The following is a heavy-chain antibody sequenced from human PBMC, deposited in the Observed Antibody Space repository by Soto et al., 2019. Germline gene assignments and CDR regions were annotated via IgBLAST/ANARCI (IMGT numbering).Heavy chain of an antibody. V-gene: IGHV3-23*01. Sequence: PGGPLDLSCAPPGFPFTSIPLTWVRQAPGKGLEWVSSISGSDGYTYYADSVKGRFTVSRDNSKNTLYLQMSSLRADDTAVYYCATGYYFDFWGPGTLVTVSS. CDR1: GFPFTSIP. J-gene: IGHJ4*02. D-gene: IGHD6-13*01. CDR2: ISGSDGYT. CDR3: ATGYYFDF.